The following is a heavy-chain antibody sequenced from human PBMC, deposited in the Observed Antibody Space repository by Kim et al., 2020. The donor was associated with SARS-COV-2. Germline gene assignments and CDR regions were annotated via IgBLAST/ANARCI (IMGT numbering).Heavy chain of an antibody. CDR2: ISGSDDNT. V-gene: IGHV3-23*01. CDR1: GFTFSSYV. J-gene: IGHJ3*02. D-gene: IGHD1-26*01. Sequence: GGSLRLSCAASGFTFSSYVMSWVRQAPGKGLEWVSAISGSDDNTYYADSVKGRFTISRDNSKNTVYLQMNSLRAEDTAVYYCARDRKFGGTGLLIDIGGQGTMVTVSS. CDR3: ARDRKFGGTGLLIDI.